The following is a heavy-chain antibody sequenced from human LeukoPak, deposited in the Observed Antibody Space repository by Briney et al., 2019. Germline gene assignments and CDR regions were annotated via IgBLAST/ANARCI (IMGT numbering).Heavy chain of an antibody. CDR2: IHPEGRAK. J-gene: IGHJ4*02. D-gene: IGHD3-22*01. Sequence: GGSLRLSCAASGFTFSTYWMAWVRQAPGQGLEWVANIHPEGRAKFYVDPVKGRFTTSRDNAKNSLYLQMNSLRDEDTAVYYCASSHDSSGNDWGQGTRVTVSS. CDR3: ASSHDSSGND. V-gene: IGHV3-7*01. CDR1: GFTFSTYW.